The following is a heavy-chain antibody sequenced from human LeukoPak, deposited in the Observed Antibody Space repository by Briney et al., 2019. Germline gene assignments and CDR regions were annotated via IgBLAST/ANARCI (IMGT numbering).Heavy chain of an antibody. D-gene: IGHD4-17*01. J-gene: IGHJ2*01. CDR2: MNPNSGNT. V-gene: IGHV1-8*03. CDR1: GYTFTSYA. CDR3: ARGYGDYWYFDL. Sequence: ASVKVSXKASGYTFTSYAINWVRQATGQGLEWMGWMNPNSGNTGYAQKFQGRVTITRDTSISTAYMELSSLRSEDTAVYYCARGYGDYWYFDLWGRGTLVTVSS.